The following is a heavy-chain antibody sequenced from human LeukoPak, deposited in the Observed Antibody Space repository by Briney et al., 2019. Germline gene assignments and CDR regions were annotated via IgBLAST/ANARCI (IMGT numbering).Heavy chain of an antibody. J-gene: IGHJ4*02. CDR3: ARDYGSSWYPFDY. CDR2: IDGAGSTT. V-gene: IGHV3-74*01. CDR1: GFIFSSYW. D-gene: IGHD6-13*01. Sequence: GGSLRLSCAASGFIFSSYWMHWVRQAPGKGLVWVSRIDGAGSTTNYADSVKGRFTISRDNAKNTLYLQMNSLRAEDTAVYYCARDYGSSWYPFDYWGQGTPVTVSS.